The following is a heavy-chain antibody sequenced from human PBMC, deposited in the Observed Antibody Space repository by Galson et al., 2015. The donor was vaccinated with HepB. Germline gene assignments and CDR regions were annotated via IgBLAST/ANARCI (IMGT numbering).Heavy chain of an antibody. CDR3: ARMAVDYSYDH. Sequence: PALVKPTQTLTLTCTFSGFSLSTSGVGVGWIRQPPGKALEWLARIDWDDDKFYNISLKTRLTISKDTSKNQVVLTMTNMDPVDTATYYCARMAVDYSYDHWGQGTLVTVSS. J-gene: IGHJ4*02. CDR2: IDWDDDK. CDR1: GFSLSTSGVG. D-gene: IGHD2-21*01. V-gene: IGHV2-70*04.